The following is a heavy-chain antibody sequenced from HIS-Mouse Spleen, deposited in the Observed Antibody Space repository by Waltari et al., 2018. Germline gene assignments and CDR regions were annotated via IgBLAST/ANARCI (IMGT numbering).Heavy chain of an antibody. J-gene: IGHJ2*01. CDR1: GGSISSSSYY. CDR3: AREIPYSSSWYDWYFDL. Sequence: QLQLQESGPGLVKPSETLSLTCTVSGGSISSSSYYWGWIRQPPGKGLEWIGSIYYSGSTYNNPSHKSRVTISVDTSKNQFSLKLSSVTAADTAVYYCAREIPYSSSWYDWYFDLWGRGTLVTVSS. V-gene: IGHV4-39*07. CDR2: IYYSGST. D-gene: IGHD6-13*01.